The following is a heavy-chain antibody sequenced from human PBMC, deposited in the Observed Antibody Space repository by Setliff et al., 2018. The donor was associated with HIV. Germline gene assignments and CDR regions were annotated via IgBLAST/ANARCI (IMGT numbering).Heavy chain of an antibody. Sequence: ASVKVSCKVSGYTLTELSIHWVRQAPGKGLEWMGGFDPEDGEIIYAQKFQGTFTMTEDTSTDTVYMELSSLKSEDTAVYYCATDLSSGCFYFTLHFWGQGTLVTVSS. CDR1: GYTLTELS. D-gene: IGHD3-22*01. CDR3: ATDLSSGCFYFTLHF. V-gene: IGHV1-24*01. J-gene: IGHJ1*01. CDR2: FDPEDGEI.